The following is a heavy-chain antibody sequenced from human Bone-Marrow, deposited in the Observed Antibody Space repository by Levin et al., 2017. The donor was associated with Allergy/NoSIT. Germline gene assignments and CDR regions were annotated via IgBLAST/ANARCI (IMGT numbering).Heavy chain of an antibody. Sequence: GGSLRLSCATSGFNFDGSWMNWVRQAPGRGLEWVANIKQDGSEKYYVGSVKGRFIISRDNDENSLYLQMNNLRVDDTGVYYCARWGGGHFDYWGLGSVVTVSS. D-gene: IGHD1-26*01. CDR2: IKQDGSEK. CDR1: GFNFDGSW. CDR3: ARWGGGHFDY. J-gene: IGHJ4*02. V-gene: IGHV3-7*01.